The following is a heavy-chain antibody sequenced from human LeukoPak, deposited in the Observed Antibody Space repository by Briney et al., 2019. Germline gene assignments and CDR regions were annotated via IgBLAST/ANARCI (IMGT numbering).Heavy chain of an antibody. CDR1: GFTFSSYA. J-gene: IGHJ4*02. D-gene: IGHD6-13*01. CDR2: ISYDGSNK. V-gene: IGHV3-30-3*01. CDR3: ARAAYSSSWYYFDY. Sequence: GSLRLSCAASGFTFSSYAMLWVRQAPGKGLVWVAVISYDGSNKYYADSVKGRFTISRDNSKNTLYLQMNSLRAEDTAVYYCARAAYSSSWYYFDYWGQGTLVTVSS.